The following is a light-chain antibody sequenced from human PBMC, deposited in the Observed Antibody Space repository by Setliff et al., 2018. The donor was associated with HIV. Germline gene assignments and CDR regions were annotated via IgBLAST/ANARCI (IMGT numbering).Light chain of an antibody. CDR2: DVS. J-gene: IGLJ1*01. Sequence: QSALTQPRSVSGSPGRSVTMSCTGTSSDVGGYNYVSWYQQHPGKAPKLMIYDVSKRPSGVPDRFSGSKSGNTASLTISGLQAEDEADYYCCSYAGSYTFYVFGSGTKVTVL. V-gene: IGLV2-11*01. CDR1: SSDVGGYNY. CDR3: CSYAGSYTFYV.